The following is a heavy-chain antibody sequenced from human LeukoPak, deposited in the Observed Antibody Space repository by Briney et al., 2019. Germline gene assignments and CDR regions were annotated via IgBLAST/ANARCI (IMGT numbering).Heavy chain of an antibody. CDR2: ISVSGTYT. CDR1: GFTFSSYA. J-gene: IGHJ4*02. Sequence: PGGSLRLSCAASGFTFSSYAMSWVRQAPGKGLEWVSSISVSGTYTYYADSVKGRFTISRDNSKNTLYLQMNSLRAEDTAVYYCARGRWLHIDYWGQGTLVTVSS. D-gene: IGHD5-24*01. V-gene: IGHV3-23*01. CDR3: ARGRWLHIDY.